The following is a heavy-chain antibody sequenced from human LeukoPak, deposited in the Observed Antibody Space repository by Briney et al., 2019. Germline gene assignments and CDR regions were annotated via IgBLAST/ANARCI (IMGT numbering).Heavy chain of an antibody. CDR3: AREAAMGYYYYMDV. J-gene: IGHJ6*03. V-gene: IGHV1-18*01. D-gene: IGHD6-25*01. CDR1: GYTFTNYG. Sequence: ASVKVSCKASGYTFTNYGISWVRQAPGQGLEWMGWISTFSDNTNYAQKFQGRVTITTDESTSTAYMELSSLRSEDTAVYYCAREAAMGYYYYMDVWGKGTTVTVSS. CDR2: ISTFSDNT.